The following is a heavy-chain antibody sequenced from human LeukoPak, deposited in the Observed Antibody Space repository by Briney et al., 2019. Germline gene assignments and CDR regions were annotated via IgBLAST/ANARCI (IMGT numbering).Heavy chain of an antibody. CDR2: ISSSGSPV. V-gene: IGHV3-48*01. D-gene: IGHD3-3*02. CDR1: GFTFRSYS. CDR3: ARVGVELAFDY. Sequence: GGSLRLSCAASGFTFRSYSMNWVRQAPGKGLERVSYISSSGSPVDYADSVKGRFTISRDNAKNSLYLQINSLRAEDTAVYYCARVGVELAFDYWGQGILVTVSS. J-gene: IGHJ4*02.